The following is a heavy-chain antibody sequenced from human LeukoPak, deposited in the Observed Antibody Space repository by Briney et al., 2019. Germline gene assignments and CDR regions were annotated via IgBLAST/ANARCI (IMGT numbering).Heavy chain of an antibody. CDR1: GYTFTSYD. Sequence: ASVKVSCKASGYTFTSYDINWVRQATGQGLEWMGWISAYNGNTNYAQKLQGRVTMTTDTSTSTAYMELGSLRSDDTAVYYCARGRIAARAPYVYWGQGTLVTVSS. J-gene: IGHJ4*02. V-gene: IGHV1-18*01. D-gene: IGHD6-6*01. CDR2: ISAYNGNT. CDR3: ARGRIAARAPYVY.